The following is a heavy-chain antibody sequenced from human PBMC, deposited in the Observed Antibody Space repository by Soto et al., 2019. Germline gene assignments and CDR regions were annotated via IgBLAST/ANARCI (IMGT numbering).Heavy chain of an antibody. CDR1: GFSISSYG. CDR3: AGGRGPYNSLDTTFGDN. CDR2: IYYDGNDR. J-gene: IGHJ4*02. V-gene: IGHV3-30-3*01. Sequence: QVQLVESGGGVVQPGVSLRLSCAASGFSISSYGMHWVRQAPGKGLEWVALIYYDGNDRYYADSVRGRFTISTDNSEHKLSLQVNRLTSEATAVSCCAGGRGPYNSLDTTFGDNWAQGILGTFA. D-gene: IGHD3-16*01.